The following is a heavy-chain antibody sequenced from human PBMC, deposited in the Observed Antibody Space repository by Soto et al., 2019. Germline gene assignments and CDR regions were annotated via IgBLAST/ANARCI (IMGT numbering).Heavy chain of an antibody. J-gene: IGHJ4*02. V-gene: IGHV3-23*01. CDR3: AQDLIDYSISYFDY. D-gene: IGHD4-4*01. Sequence: SGGSLRLSCATSGFISSNYAMSWVRQAPGKGLEWVAGMTSTGYTYYVESLKGRFTISRDNSKNTVSLQMNSLRAEDTAVYYCAQDLIDYSISYFDYWGQGTLVTVSS. CDR2: MTSTGYT. CDR1: GFISSNYA.